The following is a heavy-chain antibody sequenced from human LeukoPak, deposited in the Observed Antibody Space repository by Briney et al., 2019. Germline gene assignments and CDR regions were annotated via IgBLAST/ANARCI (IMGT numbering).Heavy chain of an antibody. CDR1: GFTFSSSW. CDR3: ARDSGRGFDY. CDR2: IRKDGSDK. V-gene: IGHV3-7*01. J-gene: IGHJ4*02. Sequence: GGSLRLSCAASGFTFSSSWMSWVRQAPGKGLEWVANIRKDGSDKYYVDSVKGRFTISKDNAKNSLYLQMNSLRAEDTAVYYCARDSGRGFDYWGQGTLVTVSS.